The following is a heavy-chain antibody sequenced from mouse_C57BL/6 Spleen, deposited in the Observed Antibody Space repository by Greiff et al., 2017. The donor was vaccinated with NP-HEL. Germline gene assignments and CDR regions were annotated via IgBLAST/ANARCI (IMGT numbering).Heavy chain of an antibody. CDR2: ISYDGSN. J-gene: IGHJ2*01. CDR3: ARVIYALDY. CDR1: GYSITSGYY. Sequence: DVKLQESGPGLVKPSQSLSLTCSVTGYSITSGYYWNWIRQFPGNKLEWMGYISYDGSNNYNPSLKNRISITRDTSKNQFFLKLNSVTTEDTATYYCARVIYALDYWGQGTTLTVSS. D-gene: IGHD1-1*01. V-gene: IGHV3-6*01.